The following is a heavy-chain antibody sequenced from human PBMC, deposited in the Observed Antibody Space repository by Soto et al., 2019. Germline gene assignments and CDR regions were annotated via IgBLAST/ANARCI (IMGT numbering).Heavy chain of an antibody. V-gene: IGHV4-31*03. CDR2: IYYSGST. J-gene: IGHJ4*02. CDR1: GGSISSGGYY. CDR3: AREGHDYDILTGYYLRYYFDY. D-gene: IGHD3-9*01. Sequence: PSETLSLTCTVSGGSISSGGYYWSWIRQHPGKGLEWIGYIYYSGSTYYNPSLKSRVTISVDTSKNQFSLKLSSVTAADTAVYYCAREGHDYDILTGYYLRYYFDYWGQGTLVTVSS.